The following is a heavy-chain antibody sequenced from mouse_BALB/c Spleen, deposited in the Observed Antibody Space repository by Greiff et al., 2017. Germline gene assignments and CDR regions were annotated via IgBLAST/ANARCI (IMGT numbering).Heavy chain of an antibody. V-gene: IGHV5-17*02. Sequence: EVKLVESGGGLVQPGGSRKLSCAASGFTFSRFGMHWVRQAPEKGLEWVAYISSGSSTIYYADTVKGRFTISRDNPKNTLFLQMTSLRSEDTAMYYCARCGSSSSWFVYWGQGTLVTVSA. CDR2: ISSGSSTI. D-gene: IGHD1-1*01. J-gene: IGHJ3*01. CDR3: ARCGSSSSWFVY. CDR1: GFTFSRFG.